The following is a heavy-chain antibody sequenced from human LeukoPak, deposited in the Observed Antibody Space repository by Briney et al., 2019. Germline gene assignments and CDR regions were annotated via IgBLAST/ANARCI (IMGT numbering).Heavy chain of an antibody. CDR1: GYSVSSGYC. CDR2: IYHSGST. D-gene: IGHD2-2*02. Sequence: PSETLSLTCAVSGYSVSSGYCWGWIRQPPGKGLEWIGSIYHSGSTYYNPSLKSRVTISVDTSKNQFSLKLSSVTAADTALYYCARYIVVVPAAIPYYFDYWGQGTVVTVSS. V-gene: IGHV4-38-2*01. J-gene: IGHJ4*02. CDR3: ARYIVVVPAAIPYYFDY.